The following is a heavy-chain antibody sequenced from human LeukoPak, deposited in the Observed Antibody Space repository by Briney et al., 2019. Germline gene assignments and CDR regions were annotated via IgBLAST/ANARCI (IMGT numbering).Heavy chain of an antibody. V-gene: IGHV3-23*01. J-gene: IGHJ4*02. CDR1: GFTFSNSA. Sequence: GGSLRLSCAASGFTFSNSAMSWVRQAPGEGLEWVSTLSGSGIITYYADSVKGRFTISRDNSKNTLYLQMNSLRAEDTAVYYCASSPGRITMVRGVLYWGQGTLVTVSS. CDR3: ASSPGRITMVRGVLY. D-gene: IGHD3-10*01. CDR2: LSGSGIIT.